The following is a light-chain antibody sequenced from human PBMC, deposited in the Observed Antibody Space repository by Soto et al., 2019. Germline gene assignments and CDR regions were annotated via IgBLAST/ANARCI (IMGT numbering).Light chain of an antibody. J-gene: IGKJ2*01. CDR3: QQYQHKSYPYT. CDR2: KAS. CDR1: QSIDIN. V-gene: IGKV1-5*03. Sequence: DIQMTQSPSTLSASVGDGVTITCRASQSIDINLAWYQQKPGKAPNLLIYKASSLESGVPSRFSGSGSGTEFTLTISSLQPDDFATYYCQQYQHKSYPYTFGQGTKLEIK.